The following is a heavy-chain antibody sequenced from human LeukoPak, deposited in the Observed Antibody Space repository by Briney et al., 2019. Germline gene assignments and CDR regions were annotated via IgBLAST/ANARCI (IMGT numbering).Heavy chain of an antibody. D-gene: IGHD2-15*01. V-gene: IGHV3-9*01. J-gene: IGHJ6*02. CDR1: GFTFDDYA. CDR3: AKDRRYCSGGSCYSESSGMDV. Sequence: PGRSLRLSCAASGFTFDDYAMHWVRQAPGKGLEWVSGISWNSGSIGYADSVKGRLTISRDNAKNSLYLQMNSLRAEDTALYYCAKDRRYCSGGSCYSESSGMDVWGQGTTVTVSS. CDR2: ISWNSGSI.